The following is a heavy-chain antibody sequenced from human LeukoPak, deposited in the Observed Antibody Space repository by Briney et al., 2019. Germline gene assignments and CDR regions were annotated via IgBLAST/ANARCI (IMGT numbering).Heavy chain of an antibody. CDR1: GGSISSYY. D-gene: IGHD5-12*01. V-gene: IGHV4-59*01. CDR3: ARAGYSNEGYSGYGHEDY. J-gene: IGHJ4*02. CDR2: ICYSGST. Sequence: SETLSLTCTVSGGSISSYYWSWIRQPPGKGLEWIGYICYSGSTNYNPSLKSRVTISVDTSKNQFSLKLSSVTAADTAVYYCARAGYSNEGYSGYGHEDYWGQGTLVTVSS.